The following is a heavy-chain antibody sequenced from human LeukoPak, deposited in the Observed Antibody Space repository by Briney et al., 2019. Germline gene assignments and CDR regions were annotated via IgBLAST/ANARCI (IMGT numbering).Heavy chain of an antibody. J-gene: IGHJ4*02. V-gene: IGHV4-34*01. Sequence: SETLSLTCAVYGGSFSDYYWSWIRQPPGKGLEWIGEINHSGSTNYNPSLKSRVTISVDTSRNQFSLKLSSVTAADTAIYYCARQFGSSTALQYWGQGTLVTVPS. CDR3: ARQFGSSTALQY. CDR2: INHSGST. D-gene: IGHD2-2*01. CDR1: GGSFSDYY.